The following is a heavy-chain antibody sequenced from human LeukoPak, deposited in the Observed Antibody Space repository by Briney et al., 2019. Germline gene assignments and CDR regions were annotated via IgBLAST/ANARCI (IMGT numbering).Heavy chain of an antibody. V-gene: IGHV3-7*01. D-gene: IGHD4-11*01. J-gene: IGHJ5*02. CDR3: AKDPDYSNYGWFDP. CDR2: INEDGGEE. CDR1: GFIFSTYW. Sequence: PGGSLRLSCAASGFIFSTYWMNWVRQAPGKGLEWVASINEDGGEEYYVDSVKGRFTISRDNAKNSLYVEMNSLRGEDTAVYYCAKDPDYSNYGWFDPWGQGTLVTVSS.